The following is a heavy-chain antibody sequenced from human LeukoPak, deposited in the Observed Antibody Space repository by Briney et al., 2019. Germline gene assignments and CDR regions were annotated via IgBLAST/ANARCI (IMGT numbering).Heavy chain of an antibody. CDR2: ISSSSSYI. V-gene: IGHV3-21*01. CDR1: GFTFSSYS. Sequence: GGSLRLSCAASGFTFSSYSMNWVRQAPGKGLEWVSSISSSSSYIYYADSVKGRFTISKDNAKNTVYLQMNNLRAEDTAVYYCVSFYETYWGRGTRVTVSS. D-gene: IGHD2-2*01. CDR3: VSFYETY. J-gene: IGHJ4*02.